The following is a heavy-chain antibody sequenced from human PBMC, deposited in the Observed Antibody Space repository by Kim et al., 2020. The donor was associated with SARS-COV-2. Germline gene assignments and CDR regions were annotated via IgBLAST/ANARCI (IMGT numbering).Heavy chain of an antibody. CDR2: IYSSRSP. J-gene: IGHJ4*02. D-gene: IGHD2-15*01. CDR1: AASINSVAYY. Sequence: SETLSLTCTVSAASINSVAYYWSWIRQPAGKGLEWIGRIYSSRSPNYNPSLKSRVTISVDTSKNLFSLRLSSVTATDSAVYYCAAASTPNRFDSWGQGTLVTVSS. V-gene: IGHV4-61*02. CDR3: AAASTPNRFDS.